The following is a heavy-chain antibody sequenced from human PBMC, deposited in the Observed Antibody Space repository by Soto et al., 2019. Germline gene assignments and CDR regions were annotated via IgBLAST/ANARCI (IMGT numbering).Heavy chain of an antibody. CDR1: GGSMTTGSYF. D-gene: IGHD1-1*01. CDR2: VFRSGSI. CDR3: ARARNRYFDY. J-gene: IGHJ4*02. Sequence: SETLSLTCNVSGGSMTTGSYFWSWIRQPPGKGLEWIGYVFRSGSINYSPSFKSRVTISIDTSKNQFSLMLKSVTAADTAVYFCARARNRYFDYWGQGALVTVSS. V-gene: IGHV4-61*01.